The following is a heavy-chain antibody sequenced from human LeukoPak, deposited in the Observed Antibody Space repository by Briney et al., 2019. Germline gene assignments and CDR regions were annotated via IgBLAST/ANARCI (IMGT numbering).Heavy chain of an antibody. V-gene: IGHV3-21*01. Sequence: GGSLRLSCAASGFTFSSYSMNWVRQAPGKGLEWVSSISSSSSYIYYADSVKGRLTISRDNAKNSLYLQMNSLRAEDTAVYYCARDLRIAAAGIDYWGQGTLVTVSS. CDR3: ARDLRIAAAGIDY. J-gene: IGHJ4*02. D-gene: IGHD6-13*01. CDR1: GFTFSSYS. CDR2: ISSSSSYI.